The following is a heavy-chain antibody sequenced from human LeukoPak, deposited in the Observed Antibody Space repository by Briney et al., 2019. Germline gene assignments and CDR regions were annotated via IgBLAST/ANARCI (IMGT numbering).Heavy chain of an antibody. Sequence: SETLSLTCTVSGVSINSYYWSWMRQPPGKGREWIGYIYYSGTTNYNPSLKSRVTILVDTYKNQFSLNLRSVTAADTAVYYCARRGIAAAGYDYWGQGTLVTVSS. D-gene: IGHD6-13*01. CDR3: ARRGIAAAGYDY. J-gene: IGHJ4*02. CDR2: IYYSGTT. CDR1: GVSINSYY. V-gene: IGHV4-59*08.